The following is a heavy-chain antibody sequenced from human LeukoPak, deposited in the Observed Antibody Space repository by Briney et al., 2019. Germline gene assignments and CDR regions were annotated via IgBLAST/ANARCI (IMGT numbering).Heavy chain of an antibody. V-gene: IGHV3-30-3*01. CDR3: AREEWYYFDY. CDR1: GFTFSTYA. Sequence: ERSLRLSCAASGFTFSTYAIHWVRQAPGKGLEWVAVISYDGSNKYYADSVKGRFTISRDNSKNTVHLQMNSLRAEDTAVYYCAREEWYYFDYWGQGTLVTVSS. CDR2: ISYDGSNK. J-gene: IGHJ4*02. D-gene: IGHD3-3*01.